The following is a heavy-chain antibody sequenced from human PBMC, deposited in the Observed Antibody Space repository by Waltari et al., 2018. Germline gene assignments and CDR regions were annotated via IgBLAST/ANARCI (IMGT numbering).Heavy chain of an antibody. D-gene: IGHD2-21*01. CDR2: IIPIFGTA. J-gene: IGHJ5*02. CDR3: AFGGDYTTLPKPVWFDP. Sequence: QVQLVQSGAEVKKPGSSVKVSCKASGGPFSSYAISWVRQAPGQGLEWMGGIIPIFGTANYAQKFQGRVTITADESTSTAYMELSSLRSEDTAVYYCAFGGDYTTLPKPVWFDPWGQGTLVTVSS. CDR1: GGPFSSYA. V-gene: IGHV1-69*13.